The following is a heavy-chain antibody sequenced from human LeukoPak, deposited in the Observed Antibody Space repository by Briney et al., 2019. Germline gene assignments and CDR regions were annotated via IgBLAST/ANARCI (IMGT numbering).Heavy chain of an antibody. V-gene: IGHV4-61*01. J-gene: IGHJ4*02. Sequence: PSETLSLTCTVSGGSISSSSHYWGWIRQPPGKGLEWIGYIYYSGSTNYNPSLKSRVTISVDTSKNQFSLKLSSVTAADTAVYYCARDSGYYFDYWGQGTLVTVSS. CDR1: GGSISSSSHY. CDR2: IYYSGST. D-gene: IGHD6-19*01. CDR3: ARDSGYYFDY.